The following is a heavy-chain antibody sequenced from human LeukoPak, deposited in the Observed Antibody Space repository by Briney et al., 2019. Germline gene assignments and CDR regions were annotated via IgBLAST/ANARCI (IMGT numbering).Heavy chain of an antibody. CDR3: AKANRFDY. CDR2: ISGSGGST. V-gene: IGHV3-23*01. Sequence: GGSLRLSCAASGFTFSSYAMSWVRQAPGKGLEWVSVISGSGGSTYYADSEKGRFTISRDNSKNTLFLQMDSLRAEDTAVYYCAKANRFDYWGQGTLVTVSS. CDR1: GFTFSSYA. J-gene: IGHJ4*02.